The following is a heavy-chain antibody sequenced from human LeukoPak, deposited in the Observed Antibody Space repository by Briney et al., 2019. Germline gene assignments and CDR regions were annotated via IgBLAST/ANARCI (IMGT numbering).Heavy chain of an antibody. J-gene: IGHJ4*02. CDR1: GFTFSSYW. CDR2: INSDGSST. V-gene: IGHV3-74*01. Sequence: GGSLRLSCAASGFTFSSYWMHWVRHAPGKGRVWVSRINSDGSSTIYADSVKGRFTISRDNAKNTLYLQMNSLRAEDTAVYYCARSYYYDSSGYPFDYWGQGTLVTVSS. CDR3: ARSYYYDSSGYPFDY. D-gene: IGHD3-22*01.